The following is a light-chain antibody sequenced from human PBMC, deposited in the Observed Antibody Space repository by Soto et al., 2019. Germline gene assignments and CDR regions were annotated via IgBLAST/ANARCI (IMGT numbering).Light chain of an antibody. J-gene: IGKJ4*01. Sequence: EIVLTPSPGTLSLSPGERATLSCRASQSVSSYLAWYQQKPGQAPRLLIYDAPNRATGIPARFSGSGSGTDFTLTISSLEPEDFAVYYCQQRSNWPQVFGGGTKVDIK. V-gene: IGKV3-11*01. CDR1: QSVSSY. CDR3: QQRSNWPQV. CDR2: DAP.